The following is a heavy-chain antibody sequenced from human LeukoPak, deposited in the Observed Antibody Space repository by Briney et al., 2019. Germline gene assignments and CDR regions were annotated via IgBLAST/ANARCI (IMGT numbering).Heavy chain of an antibody. D-gene: IGHD4-17*01. V-gene: IGHV4-31*03. Sequence: SQTLSLTCTVSGGSISSGGYYWSWIRQHPGKGLEWIGYIYYSGSTYYNPSLKSRVNISVDTSKNQFSLKLSSVTAADTAVYYCARGSYGDLPAFDYWGQGTLVTVSS. CDR3: ARGSYGDLPAFDY. CDR2: IYYSGST. CDR1: GGSISSGGYY. J-gene: IGHJ4*02.